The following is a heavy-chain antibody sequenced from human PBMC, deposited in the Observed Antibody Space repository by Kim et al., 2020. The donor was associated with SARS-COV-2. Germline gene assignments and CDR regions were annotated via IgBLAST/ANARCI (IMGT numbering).Heavy chain of an antibody. J-gene: IGHJ4*02. CDR1: GFTFSSYA. CDR2: ISYDGSNK. Sequence: GGSLRLSCAASGFTFSSYAMHWVRQAPGKGLEWVAVISYDGSNKYYADSVKGRFTISRDNSKNTLYLQMNSLRAEDTAVYYCARDPITKAAYYDILTGYFDYWGQGTLVTVSS. D-gene: IGHD3-9*01. V-gene: IGHV3-30*04. CDR3: ARDPITKAAYYDILTGYFDY.